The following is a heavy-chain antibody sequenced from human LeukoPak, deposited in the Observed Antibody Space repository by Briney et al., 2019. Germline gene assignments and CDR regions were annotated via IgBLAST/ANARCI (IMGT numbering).Heavy chain of an antibody. CDR3: ARLSIVGATSDY. CDR2: IYYSGST. V-gene: IGHV4-39*01. D-gene: IGHD1-26*01. Sequence: GSLRLSCAASGFTFSSYSMNWVRQAPGKGLEWIGSIYYSGSTYYNPSLKSRVTISVDTSKNQFSLKLSSVTAADTAVYYCARLSIVGATSDYWGQGTLVTVSS. CDR1: GFTFSSYSMN. J-gene: IGHJ4*02.